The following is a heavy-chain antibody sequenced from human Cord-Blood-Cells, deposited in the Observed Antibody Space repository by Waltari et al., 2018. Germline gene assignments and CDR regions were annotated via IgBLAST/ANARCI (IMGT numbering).Heavy chain of an antibody. CDR2: IIPIFGTA. J-gene: IGHJ3*02. CDR3: ARGCYYYDSIGYAFDI. V-gene: IGHV1-69*06. CDR1: GGTFSSYA. D-gene: IGHD3-22*01. Sequence: QVQLVQSGAEVKKPGSSVKVSCKASGGTFSSYAISWVRQAPGQGLEWMGGIIPIFGTANSAQNFQGRVTITADNSTSTAYMGLGSLRSEDTAVYYCARGCYYYDSIGYAFDIWGQGTMVTVSS.